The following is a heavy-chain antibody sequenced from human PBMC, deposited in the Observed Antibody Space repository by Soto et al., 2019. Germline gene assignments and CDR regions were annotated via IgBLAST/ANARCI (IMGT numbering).Heavy chain of an antibody. CDR1: GFTFSSYS. Sequence: GGSLRLSCAASGFTFSSYSMNWVRQAPGKGLEWVSSISSSSSYIYYADSVKGRFTISRDNAENSLYLQMNSLRAEDTAVYYCARGGPYSGYDLDYWGQGTPVTVSS. V-gene: IGHV3-21*01. CDR3: ARGGPYSGYDLDY. J-gene: IGHJ4*02. CDR2: ISSSSSYI. D-gene: IGHD5-12*01.